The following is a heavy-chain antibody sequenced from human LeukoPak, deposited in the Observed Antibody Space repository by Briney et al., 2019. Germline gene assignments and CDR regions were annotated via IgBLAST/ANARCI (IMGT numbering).Heavy chain of an antibody. V-gene: IGHV3-23*01. CDR1: GFTFSSYA. CDR3: AKDRAYCSSTSCPYYFDY. J-gene: IGHJ4*02. CDR2: ISGSGGST. D-gene: IGHD2-2*01. Sequence: PGGSLRLSCAASGFTFSSYAMSWVRQAPGKGLEWVSAISGSGGSTYYADSVKGRFTISRDNSMNTLYLQMNSLRAEDTAVYYCAKDRAYCSSTSCPYYFDYWGQGTLVTVSS.